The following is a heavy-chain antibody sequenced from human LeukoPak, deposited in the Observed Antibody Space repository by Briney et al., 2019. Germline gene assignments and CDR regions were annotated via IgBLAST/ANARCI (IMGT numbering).Heavy chain of an antibody. CDR1: GVSISSGSNY. D-gene: IGHD3-22*01. CDR2: IYSSGNT. J-gene: IGHJ3*02. CDR3: ARSDGYGLVGI. V-gene: IGHV4-39*07. Sequence: PSETLSLTCSVSGVSISSGSNYWGWIRQPPGKTLEWIGSIYSSGNTYYNPSLKSRVIILIDTAKNHFSLNLSPVTAADTAVYYCARSDGYGLVGIWGQGTMVTVSS.